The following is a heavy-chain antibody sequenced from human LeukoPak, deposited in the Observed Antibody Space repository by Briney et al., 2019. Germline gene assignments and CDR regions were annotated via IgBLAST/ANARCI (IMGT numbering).Heavy chain of an antibody. CDR1: GFTFHHYS. CDR2: ISWDGGIT. V-gene: IGHV3-43*01. J-gene: IGHJ4*02. D-gene: IGHD5-12*01. Sequence: GGSRRLSCAASGFTFHHYSMHWVRQPPGKGLEWVSLISWDGGITYYADSVRGRFTISRDISKNSLSLEMNSLRTEDTALYYCAKDSNTGGYSFGSWGQGTLVTVTS. CDR3: AKDSNTGGYSFGS.